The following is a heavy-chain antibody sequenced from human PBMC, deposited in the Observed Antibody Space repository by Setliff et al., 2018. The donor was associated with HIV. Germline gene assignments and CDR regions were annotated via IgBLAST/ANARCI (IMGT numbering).Heavy chain of an antibody. CDR1: GGYISSGSHY. J-gene: IGHJ3*02. Sequence: SETLSLTCTVSGGYISSGSHYWRWIRQPAGKGLEWIGHIYTSGFSNYNPSLKSRVTISLDTSKNQFSLNLTSVTAADTALYYCARDQGSPPSRGDIWGQGTMVTVSS. CDR2: IYTSGFS. V-gene: IGHV4-61*09. CDR3: ARDQGSPPSRGDI.